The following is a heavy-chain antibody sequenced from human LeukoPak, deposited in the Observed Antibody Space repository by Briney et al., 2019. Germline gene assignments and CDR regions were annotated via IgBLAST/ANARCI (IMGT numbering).Heavy chain of an antibody. CDR3: TTDDPRWSY. D-gene: IGHD4-23*01. V-gene: IGHV3-15*01. J-gene: IGHJ4*02. CDR2: IKSKTDGGTT. Sequence: GGSLRLSCAASGFSFNNAWMTWVRQAPGKGLEWVGRIKSKTDGGTTDDAAPVKGRFTISRDDSKNTLYLQMNSLKTDDTAVYYCTTDDPRWSYWGQGTLVTVSS. CDR1: GFSFNNAW.